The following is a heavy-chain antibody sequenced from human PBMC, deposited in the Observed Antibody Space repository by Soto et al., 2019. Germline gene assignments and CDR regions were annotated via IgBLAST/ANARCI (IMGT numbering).Heavy chain of an antibody. CDR3: VKDESINWYSGHFRH. CDR1: GFTFDDYA. Sequence: EVQLVESGGGVVQPGRSLRLSCAASGFTFDDYAMHWVRQVPGKGLEWVSGINWNSGSIGYGDSVKGRFAISRDNAKNSLHLQMNSLSAEATSFYYCVKDESINWYSGHFRHWGQGTLVTVSS. CDR2: INWNSGSI. V-gene: IGHV3-9*01. J-gene: IGHJ1*01. D-gene: IGHD6-13*01.